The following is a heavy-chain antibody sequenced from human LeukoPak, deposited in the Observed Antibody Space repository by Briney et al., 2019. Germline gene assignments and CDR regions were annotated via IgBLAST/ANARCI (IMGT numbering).Heavy chain of an antibody. CDR2: INPSGGST. CDR3: ARDPYGSGENWFDP. D-gene: IGHD3-10*01. Sequence: ASVKVSCKASGYTFSLYYLHWVRQAPGQGPEWMGMINPSGGSTSYAQKFQGRVTMTGDMSTSTVYMELSSLRSDDTAVYYCARDPYGSGENWFDPWGQGTLVTVSS. CDR1: GYTFSLYY. J-gene: IGHJ5*02. V-gene: IGHV1-46*01.